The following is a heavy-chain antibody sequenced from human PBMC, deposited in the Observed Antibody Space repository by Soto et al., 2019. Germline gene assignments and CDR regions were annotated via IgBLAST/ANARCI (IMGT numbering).Heavy chain of an antibody. V-gene: IGHV4-30-4*01. CDR1: GGSISSGDYY. D-gene: IGHD1-26*01. CDR3: ARAPAEWELAFDP. J-gene: IGHJ5*02. CDR2: IYYSGST. Sequence: QVQLQESGPGLVKPSQTLSLTCTVSGGSISSGDYYWSWIRQPPGRGLEWIGYIYYSGSTYYNPSLKSRVTISVDTSKNQFSLKLSSVTAADTAVYYCARAPAEWELAFDPWGQGTLVTVSS.